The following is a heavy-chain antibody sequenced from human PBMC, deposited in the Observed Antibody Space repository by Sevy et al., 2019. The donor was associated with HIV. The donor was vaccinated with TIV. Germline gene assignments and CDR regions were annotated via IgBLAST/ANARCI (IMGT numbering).Heavy chain of an antibody. CDR3: ATDRGSSGYYYYGMDV. J-gene: IGHJ6*02. V-gene: IGHV1-24*01. CDR2: FDPEDGET. CDR1: AYTLTELS. Sequence: ASVKVSCKVSAYTLTELSMHWVRQAPGKGLEWMGGFDPEDGETIYAQKFQGRVTMTEDTSTDTAYMELSSLRSEDTAVYYCATDRGSSGYYYYGMDVWGQGTTVTVSS. D-gene: IGHD2-15*01.